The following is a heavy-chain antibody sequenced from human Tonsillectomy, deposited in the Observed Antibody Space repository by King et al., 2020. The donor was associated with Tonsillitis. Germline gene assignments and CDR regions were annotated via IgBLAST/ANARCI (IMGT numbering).Heavy chain of an antibody. CDR2: IYHIGST. CDR3: ARRVAGDWYFDL. Sequence: VQLQASGPGLGKPSETLSLTCTVSGGSFSSHYCSWSRQPPGKRLEWSGYIYHIGSTNYNPTLRRRVTISVDTSKNQFALKLSYVTAADTAVYYCARRVAGDWYFDLWGRGTLVTVSS. J-gene: IGHJ2*01. D-gene: IGHD2-15*01. V-gene: IGHV4-59*08. CDR1: GGSFSSHY.